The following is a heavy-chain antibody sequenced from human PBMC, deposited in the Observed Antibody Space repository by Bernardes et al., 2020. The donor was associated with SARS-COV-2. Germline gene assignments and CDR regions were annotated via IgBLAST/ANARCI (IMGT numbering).Heavy chain of an antibody. J-gene: IGHJ4*02. Sequence: LRLSCAASGFTFSNAWMSWVRQAPGKGLEWVGRIKSKTDGGTTDYAAPVKGRFTISRDDSKNTLYLQMNSLKTEDTAVYYCTTDRIYDYVWGSYRYRDYWGQGTLVTVSS. D-gene: IGHD3-16*02. V-gene: IGHV3-15*01. CDR2: IKSKTDGGTT. CDR3: TTDRIYDYVWGSYRYRDY. CDR1: GFTFSNAW.